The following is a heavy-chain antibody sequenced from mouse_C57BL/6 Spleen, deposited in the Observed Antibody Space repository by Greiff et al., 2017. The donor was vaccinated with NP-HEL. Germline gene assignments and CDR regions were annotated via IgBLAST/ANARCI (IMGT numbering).Heavy chain of an antibody. CDR3: ARPLYYAMDY. CDR1: GFSLTSYG. J-gene: IGHJ4*01. V-gene: IGHV2-2*01. Sequence: VQLQQSGPGLVQPSQSLSITCTVSGFSLTSYGVHWVRQSPGKGLEWLGVIWSGGSTDYNAAFISRLSISKDNSKSQVFFKMNSLQADDTAIYYCARPLYYAMDYWGQGTSVTVSS. CDR2: IWSGGST.